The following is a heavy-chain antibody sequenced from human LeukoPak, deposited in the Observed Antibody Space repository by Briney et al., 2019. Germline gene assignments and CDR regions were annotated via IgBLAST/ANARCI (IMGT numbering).Heavy chain of an antibody. V-gene: IGHV4-38-2*02. D-gene: IGHD2-2*01. J-gene: IGHJ6*03. Sequence: SETLSLTCTVSGYSISSGYYWGWIRQPPGKGLEWIGSIYHSGSTYYNPSLKSRVTISVGTSKNQFSLKLSSVTAADTAVYYCARHGPSEPAAPSYYYYMDVWGKGTTVTVSS. CDR2: IYHSGST. CDR3: ARHGPSEPAAPSYYYYMDV. CDR1: GYSISSGYY.